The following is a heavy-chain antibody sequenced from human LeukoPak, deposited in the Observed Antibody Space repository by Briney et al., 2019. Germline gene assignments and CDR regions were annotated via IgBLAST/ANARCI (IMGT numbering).Heavy chain of an antibody. CDR3: ARGSRRSWVVIRYFDY. Sequence: SETLSLTCAVYGGSFSGYYWSWIRQPPGKGLEWIGEINHSGSTNYNPSLKSRVTISVDTSKNQFSLKLSSVTAADTAVYYCARGSRRSWVVIRYFDYWGQGTLVTVSS. D-gene: IGHD3-22*01. J-gene: IGHJ4*02. CDR1: GGSFSGYY. CDR2: INHSGST. V-gene: IGHV4-34*01.